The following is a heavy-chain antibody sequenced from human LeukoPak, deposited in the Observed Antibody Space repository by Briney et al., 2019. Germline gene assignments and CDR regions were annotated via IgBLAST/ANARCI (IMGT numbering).Heavy chain of an antibody. Sequence: PSETLSLTCAVYGGSFSGYYWSWIRQPPGKGLEWIGEINHSGSTNYNPSLKSRVTISVDTSKNQFSLKLSSVTAADTAVYYCARGIAAVAYWGQGTPVTVSS. CDR2: INHSGST. CDR3: ARGIAAVAY. V-gene: IGHV4-34*01. CDR1: GGSFSGYY. J-gene: IGHJ4*02. D-gene: IGHD6-19*01.